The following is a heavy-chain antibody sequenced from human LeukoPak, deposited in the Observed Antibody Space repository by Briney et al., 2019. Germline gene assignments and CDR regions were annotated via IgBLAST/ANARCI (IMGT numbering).Heavy chain of an antibody. V-gene: IGHV1-2*02. CDR2: INPNSGGT. Sequence: GASVKVSCKASGYTFTGYYMHWVRQAPGQGLEWMGWINPNSGGTDYAQKFQGRVTMTRDTSISTAYMELSRLRSDDTAVYYCARASIVGATFGRWFDPWGQGTLVTVSS. D-gene: IGHD1-26*01. CDR3: ARASIVGATFGRWFDP. J-gene: IGHJ5*02. CDR1: GYTFTGYY.